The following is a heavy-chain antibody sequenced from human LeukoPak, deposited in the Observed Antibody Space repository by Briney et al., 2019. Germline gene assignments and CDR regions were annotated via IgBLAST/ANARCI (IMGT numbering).Heavy chain of an antibody. CDR3: ARMTSGDIVVVPAAYSDY. D-gene: IGHD2-2*01. CDR2: ISSSSSYI. V-gene: IGHV3-21*01. CDR1: GFTFSSYS. J-gene: IGHJ4*02. Sequence: GGSLRLSCAASGFTFSSYSMNWVRQAPGKGLEWVSSISSSSSYIYYADSVKGRFTISRDNAKNSLYLQMNSLRAEDTAVYYCARMTSGDIVVVPAAYSDYWSQGTLVTVSS.